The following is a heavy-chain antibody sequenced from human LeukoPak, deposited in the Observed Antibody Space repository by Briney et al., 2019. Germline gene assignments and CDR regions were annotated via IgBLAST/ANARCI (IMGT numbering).Heavy chain of an antibody. V-gene: IGHV3-30*18. D-gene: IGHD6-19*01. Sequence: PGGSLRLSCAASGFTFSNFGMHWVRQAPGKGLEWVAVISYDGSNKYYADSVKGRFTISRDNSKNTLYLQMNSLRAEDTALYYCAKGHSSGWYPFVYWGQGTLVSVSS. CDR2: ISYDGSNK. CDR1: GFTFSNFG. J-gene: IGHJ4*02. CDR3: AKGHSSGWYPFVY.